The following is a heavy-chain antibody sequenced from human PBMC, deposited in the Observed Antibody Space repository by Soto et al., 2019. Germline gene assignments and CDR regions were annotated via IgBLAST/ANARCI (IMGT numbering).Heavy chain of an antibody. Sequence: QMQLQESGPGLVKPSQTLSLTCTVSGGSISSGDYYWSWIRQPPGKGLEWIGYIYYSGSTNYNPSLKSRVTISVDTSKNQFSLKLSSVTAADTAVYYCARFRGRLLRFDPWGQGTLVTVSS. CDR3: ARFRGRLLRFDP. CDR1: GGSISSGDYY. V-gene: IGHV4-30-4*01. J-gene: IGHJ5*02. D-gene: IGHD2-15*01. CDR2: IYYSGST.